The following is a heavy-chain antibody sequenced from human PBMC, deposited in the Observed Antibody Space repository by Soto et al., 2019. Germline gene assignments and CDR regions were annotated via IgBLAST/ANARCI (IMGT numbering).Heavy chain of an antibody. CDR3: ARDEYYDSNNWFDT. CDR2: VYTTGTT. V-gene: IGHV4-4*07. Sequence: SETLSLTCTVSGVSVRNYYWSWLRQPAGNGLQWIGGVYTTGTTNYNPALESRVTMSVDTSNNQISLRLRSVTAADTAVYYCARDEYYDSNNWFDTWGQGTRVTVSS. J-gene: IGHJ5*02. D-gene: IGHD3-16*01. CDR1: GVSVRNYY.